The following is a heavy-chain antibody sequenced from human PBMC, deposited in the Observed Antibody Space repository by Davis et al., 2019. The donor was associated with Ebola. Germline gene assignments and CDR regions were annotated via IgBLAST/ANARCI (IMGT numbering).Heavy chain of an antibody. CDR3: ASRPRRAAAGDH. CDR2: IIHMSGIP. D-gene: IGHD6-13*01. V-gene: IGHV1-69*13. Sequence: SVKVSCKASGVTFRSYGFSWVRHAPGQGLEWMGGIIHMSGIPNYAQKFQGRVTITADESTNTAYMELRSLRSEDTAMYYCASRPRRAAAGDHWGQGTRVTVSS. J-gene: IGHJ4*02. CDR1: GVTFRSYG.